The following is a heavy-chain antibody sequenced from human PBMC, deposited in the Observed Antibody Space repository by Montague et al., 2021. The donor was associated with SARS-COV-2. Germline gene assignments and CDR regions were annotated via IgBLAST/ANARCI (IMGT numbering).Heavy chain of an antibody. V-gene: IGHV3-48*03. D-gene: IGHD5-12*01. CDR2: ISSSGSTI. J-gene: IGHJ4*02. CDR1: GFTFGSYE. CDR3: ARDLGGGYVTTGGSSY. Sequence: SLRLSCAASGFTFGSYEMNWVRQAPGKGLEWVSYISSSGSTIYYADSVKGRFTISRDNAKNSLYLQMNSLRAEDTAVYYCARDLGGGYVTTGGSSYWGQGTLVTVSS.